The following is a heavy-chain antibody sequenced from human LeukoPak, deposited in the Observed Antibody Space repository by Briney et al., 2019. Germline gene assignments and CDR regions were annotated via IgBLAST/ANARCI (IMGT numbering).Heavy chain of an antibody. CDR2: IKQEGSEE. Sequence: PGGPLRLSCAASGFTFGSYWMCWVRQAPGKGLEWVANIKQEGSEEYYVDSVKGRFTISRDNAKNSLYLQMNSLRAEDTAVYYCARAPLFVGATKDYWGQGTLVTVSS. V-gene: IGHV3-7*01. CDR1: GFTFGSYW. CDR3: ARAPLFVGATKDY. D-gene: IGHD1-26*01. J-gene: IGHJ4*02.